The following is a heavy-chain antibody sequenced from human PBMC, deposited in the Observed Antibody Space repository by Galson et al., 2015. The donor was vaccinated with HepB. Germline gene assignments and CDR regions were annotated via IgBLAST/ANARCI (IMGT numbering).Heavy chain of an antibody. CDR1: GFTFSGYW. V-gene: IGHV3-7*05. CDR3: ARFAGGGYSTSWYRSGFDY. CDR2: IKEDESEK. J-gene: IGHJ4*02. Sequence: SLRLSCAAAGFTFSGYWMTWVRQAPGKGLEWVANIKEDESEKYYVDSVKGRFTISRDNAKNSLHLQLNSLRAEDTAVYFCARFAGGGYSTSWYRSGFDYWGQGTLVIVSS. D-gene: IGHD6-13*01.